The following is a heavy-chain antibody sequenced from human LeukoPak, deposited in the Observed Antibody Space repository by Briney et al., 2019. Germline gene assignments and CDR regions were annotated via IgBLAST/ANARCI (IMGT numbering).Heavy chain of an antibody. D-gene: IGHD5-24*01. CDR3: ARVRNYPDAFDI. CDR2: IYDTGST. Sequence: SETLSLTCTVSGGSISNYYWAWIRQPPGKGLEWIGYIYDTGSTKYNPSLKSRLTISLHTFRNQFSLNLSSLTAADTAIYYCARVRNYPDAFDIWGQGRMVTVSS. J-gene: IGHJ3*02. CDR1: GGSISNYY. V-gene: IGHV4-59*01.